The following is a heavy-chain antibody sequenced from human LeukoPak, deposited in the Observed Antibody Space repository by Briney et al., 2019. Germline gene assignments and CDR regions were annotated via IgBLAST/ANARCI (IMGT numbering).Heavy chain of an antibody. CDR2: INHSGST. CDR3: ARGRTMGSSGYGP. CDR1: GGSFSGYY. V-gene: IGHV4-34*01. Sequence: PSETLSLTCAVYGGSFSGYYWSWIRQPPGKGLEWIGEINHSGSTNYNPSLKSRVSISVDTSKNQFSLKLSSVTAADTAVYYCARGRTMGSSGYGPWGQGTMVTVSS. D-gene: IGHD3-22*01. J-gene: IGHJ3*01.